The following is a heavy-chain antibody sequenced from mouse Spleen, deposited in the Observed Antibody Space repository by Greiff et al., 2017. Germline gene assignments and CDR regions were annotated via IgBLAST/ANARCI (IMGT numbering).Heavy chain of an antibody. D-gene: IGHD3-1*01. J-gene: IGHJ3*01. Sequence: EVHLVESGGGLVKPGGSLKLSCAASGFTFSDYYMSWVRQTPDKRLEWVATISDGGGYTYYPDSVKGRFTISRDNAKNNLYLQMSSLKSEDTAMYYCAREELGRAWFAYWGQGTLVTVSA. V-gene: IGHV5-4*02. CDR1: GFTFSDYY. CDR3: AREELGRAWFAY. CDR2: ISDGGGYT.